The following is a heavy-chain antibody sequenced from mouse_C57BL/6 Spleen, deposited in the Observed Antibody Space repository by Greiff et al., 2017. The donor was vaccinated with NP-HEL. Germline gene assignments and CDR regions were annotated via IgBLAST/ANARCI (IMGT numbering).Heavy chain of an antibody. V-gene: IGHV5-4*01. Sequence: EVQLVESGGGLVKPGGSLKLSCAASGFTFSSYAMSWVRQTPEKRLEWVATISDGGSYTYYPDNVKGRFTISRDNAKNNLYLQMSHLKSEDTAMYYCARDPGRYAMDYWGQGTSVTVSS. J-gene: IGHJ4*01. CDR3: ARDPGRYAMDY. CDR1: GFTFSSYA. CDR2: ISDGGSYT. D-gene: IGHD3-3*01.